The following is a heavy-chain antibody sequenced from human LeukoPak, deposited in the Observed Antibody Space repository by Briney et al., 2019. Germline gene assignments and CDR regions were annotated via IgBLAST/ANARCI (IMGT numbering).Heavy chain of an antibody. Sequence: ASVRVSCKSSGYTFTAYYIHWVRQAPGQGLEWMGRIIPTSGGTNYAEKFQGRVTLTRDSSINTAYMELSRLRSDDTAVYYCAGEGDSFWSGYLHHRWFDPWGQGTLVTVSS. D-gene: IGHD3-3*01. CDR2: IIPTSGGT. J-gene: IGHJ5*02. CDR3: AGEGDSFWSGYLHHRWFDP. CDR1: GYTFTAYY. V-gene: IGHV1-2*02.